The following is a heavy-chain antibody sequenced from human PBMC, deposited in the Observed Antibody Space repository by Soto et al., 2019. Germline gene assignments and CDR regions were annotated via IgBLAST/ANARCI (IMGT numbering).Heavy chain of an antibody. Sequence: QVQLQQWGAGLLKPSETLSLDCGVLGGSFTAYDWTWVRQSPGRGLEWIGEVSQSGRITYTPSLKSRFTISRDMAKNQFSLRLTSVTAADTALYYCAGYSSSFVAFEVWGHGTEVTVSS. CDR3: AGYSSSFVAFEV. D-gene: IGHD3-10*01. CDR1: GGSFTAYD. V-gene: IGHV4-34*01. J-gene: IGHJ3*01. CDR2: VSQSGRI.